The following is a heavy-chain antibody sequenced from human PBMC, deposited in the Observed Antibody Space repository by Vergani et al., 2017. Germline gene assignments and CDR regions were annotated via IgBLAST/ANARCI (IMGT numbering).Heavy chain of an antibody. V-gene: IGHV3-33*06. Sequence: QVQLVESGGGVVQPGRSLRLSCAASGFTFSSYGMHWVRQAPGKGLEWVAVIWYDGSNKYYADSVTGRFTISRDNFKHTLYLQMNSLRAEDTAVYYCAKGAPGDDYGDYGSSDYGMDVWGQGTTVTVSS. CDR3: AKGAPGDDYGDYGSSDYGMDV. J-gene: IGHJ6*02. CDR2: IWYDGSNK. D-gene: IGHD4-17*01. CDR1: GFTFSSYG.